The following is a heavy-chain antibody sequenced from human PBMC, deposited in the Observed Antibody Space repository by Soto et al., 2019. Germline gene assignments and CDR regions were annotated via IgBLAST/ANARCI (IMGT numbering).Heavy chain of an antibody. D-gene: IGHD3-3*02. J-gene: IGHJ3*02. V-gene: IGHV4-4*02. CDR1: CSYISSISW. Sequence: SETLYLTCAIPCSYISSISWWSWVRQPPGKGLEWIGEIYHSGSTNYNPSLKSRVTISVDKSKNQFSLKLSSVTAADTAVYYCARVLGNDAFDIWGQGTVVT. CDR2: IYHSGST. CDR3: ARVLGNDAFDI.